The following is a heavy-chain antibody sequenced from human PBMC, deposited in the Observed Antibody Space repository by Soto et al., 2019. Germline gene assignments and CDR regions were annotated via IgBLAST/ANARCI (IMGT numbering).Heavy chain of an antibody. V-gene: IGHV1-18*01. CDR1: GYTFTSYG. J-gene: IGHJ4*02. D-gene: IGHD3-10*01. Sequence: QVQLVQSGAEVKKPGASVKVSCKASGYTFTSYGISWVRQAPGQGLEWMGWISAYNGNTNYAQKLQGTVTMTTDTSTSTAYMELRSLRSDDTAVYYCARVYRITMVRGELSEYWGQGTLVTVSS. CDR3: ARVYRITMVRGELSEY. CDR2: ISAYNGNT.